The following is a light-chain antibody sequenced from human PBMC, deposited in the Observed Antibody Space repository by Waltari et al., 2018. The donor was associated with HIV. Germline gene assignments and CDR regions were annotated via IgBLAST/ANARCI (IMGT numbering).Light chain of an antibody. Sequence: SYVVTQPPSVSVAPGQTAGLTCGGANIGSKSVHWYQQKPGQAPVLVIYYDNARPSGIPERFSGSSSGNTATLTINRVEAGDEADYYCQVWDSNSDHMIFGGGTKLTVL. CDR2: YDN. CDR1: NIGSKS. CDR3: QVWDSNSDHMI. V-gene: IGLV3-21*04. J-gene: IGLJ2*01.